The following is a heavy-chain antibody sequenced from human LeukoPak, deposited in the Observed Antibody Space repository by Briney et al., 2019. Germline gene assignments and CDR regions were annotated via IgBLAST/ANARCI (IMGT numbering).Heavy chain of an antibody. V-gene: IGHV3-23*01. D-gene: IGHD6-19*01. CDR1: GFTFSSYA. CDR3: ARDSGSGWYGGFDY. CDR2: VSGGGGTT. J-gene: IGHJ4*02. Sequence: GGSLRLSCAASGFTFSSYAMSWVRQAPGKGLEWVSTVSGGGGTTYYADSVKGRFTISRDNAKNSLYLQMNSLRAEDTAVYYCARDSGSGWYGGFDYWGQGTLVTVSS.